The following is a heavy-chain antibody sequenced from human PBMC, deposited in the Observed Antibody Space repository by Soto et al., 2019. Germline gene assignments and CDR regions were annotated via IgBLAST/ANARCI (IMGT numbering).Heavy chain of an antibody. D-gene: IGHD4-17*01. V-gene: IGHV3-30*18. J-gene: IGHJ4*02. CDR1: GFTFSSYG. CDR2: ISYDGSNK. CDR3: AKEDATVVTIVY. Sequence: QVQLVESGGGVVQPGRSLRLSCAASGFTFSSYGIHWVRQAPGKGLEWVAVISYDGSNKYYADSVKGRFTISRDNSKNTLYLQMNSLRAEDTAVYYCAKEDATVVTIVYWGQGTLVTVSS.